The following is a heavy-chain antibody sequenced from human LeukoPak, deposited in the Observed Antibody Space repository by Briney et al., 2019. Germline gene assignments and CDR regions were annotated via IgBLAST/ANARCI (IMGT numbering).Heavy chain of an antibody. CDR1: GYTFTSYA. CDR3: ARGGVLAGYSSSWPVGY. Sequence: ASVKVSCKASGYTFTSYAMNWVRQAPGQGLEWMGWINTNTGNPTYAQGFTGRFVFSLDTSVSTAYLQISSLKAEDTAVYYCARGGVLAGYSSSWPVGYWGQGPRVPVPS. J-gene: IGHJ4*02. V-gene: IGHV7-4-1*02. D-gene: IGHD6-13*01. CDR2: INTNTGNP.